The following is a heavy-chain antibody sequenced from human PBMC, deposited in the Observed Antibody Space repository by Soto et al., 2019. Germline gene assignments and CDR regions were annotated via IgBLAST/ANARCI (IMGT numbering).Heavy chain of an antibody. D-gene: IGHD2-2*01. V-gene: IGHV4-4*02. CDR3: ARAYCSSTSCRLFDY. Sequence: SETLSLTCAVSGGSISSSNWWSLVRQPPGKGLEWIGEIYHSGSTNYNPSLKSRVTISVDKSKNQFSLKLSSVTAADTAVYYCARAYCSSTSCRLFDYWGQGTLVTVSS. CDR1: GGSISSSNW. J-gene: IGHJ4*02. CDR2: IYHSGST.